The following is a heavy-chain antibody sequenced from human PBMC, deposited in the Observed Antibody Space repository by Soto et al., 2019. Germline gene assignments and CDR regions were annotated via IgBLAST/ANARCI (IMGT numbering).Heavy chain of an antibody. CDR2: ISDSGATT. D-gene: IGHD1-1*01. Sequence: EVQLLESGGALVQPGGSLRLSCAASGFTFSSFGMNWVRQAPGKGLEWVSLISDSGATTFHADSVKGRFTVSRDNSKNTLFLQMNSLRAEDTAVYYCAKAARTTTLYNFDFWGQGTLVTVSS. CDR3: AKAARTTTLYNFDF. J-gene: IGHJ4*02. V-gene: IGHV3-23*01. CDR1: GFTFSSFG.